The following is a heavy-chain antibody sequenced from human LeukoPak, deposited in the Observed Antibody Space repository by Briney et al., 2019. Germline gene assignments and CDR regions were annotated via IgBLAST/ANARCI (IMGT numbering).Heavy chain of an antibody. CDR3: ARCPHYGSGRPWYFDL. J-gene: IGHJ2*01. Sequence: SETLSLTCTVSRGSISNYFWTWIRRPPGKALEWIGFIYIDGSTTYNPSLKRRVTISVDTSEKQISLNLRSVTAADTAVYYCARCPHYGSGRPWYFDLWGRGALVTVSS. CDR1: RGSISNYF. D-gene: IGHD3-10*01. V-gene: IGHV4-59*01. CDR2: IYIDGST.